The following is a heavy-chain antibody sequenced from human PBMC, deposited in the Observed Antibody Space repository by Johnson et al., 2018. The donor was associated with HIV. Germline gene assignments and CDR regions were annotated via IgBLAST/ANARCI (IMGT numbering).Heavy chain of an antibody. V-gene: IGHV3-23*04. CDR2: ISGSGGST. J-gene: IGHJ3*02. D-gene: IGHD6-6*01. CDR3: GWQLAGWNDAFDI. Sequence: VQLVESGGGLVQPGRSLRLSCAASGFTFDDYAMHWVRQAPGKGLEWVSGISGSGGSTYYADSVKGRFTISRDNSKNTLYLQMNSLRAEDTAVYYCGWQLAGWNDAFDIWGQGTMVTVSS. CDR1: GFTFDDYA.